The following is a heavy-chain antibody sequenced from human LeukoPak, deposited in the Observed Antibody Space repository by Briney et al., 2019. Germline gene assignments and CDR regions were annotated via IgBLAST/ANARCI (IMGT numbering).Heavy chain of an antibody. Sequence: PSETLSLTCTVSGYSISSGYYWGWIRQPPGKGLEWIGSIYHSGSTYYNPSLKSRVTISVDTSKNQFSLKLSSVTAADTAVYYCARFGGELRLFDPWGQGTLVTVSS. CDR1: GYSISSGYY. V-gene: IGHV4-38-2*02. CDR2: IYHSGST. CDR3: ARFGGELRLFDP. D-gene: IGHD1-7*01. J-gene: IGHJ5*02.